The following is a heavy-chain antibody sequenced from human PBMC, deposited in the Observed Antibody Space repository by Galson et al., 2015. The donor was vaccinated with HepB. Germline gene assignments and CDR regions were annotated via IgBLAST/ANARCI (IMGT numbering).Heavy chain of an antibody. CDR3: AILAGYCSGGSCYGNGDY. CDR2: IWYDGSNK. V-gene: IGHV3-33*01. J-gene: IGHJ4*02. CDR1: GFTFSSYG. D-gene: IGHD2-15*01. Sequence: SLRLSCAASGFTFSSYGMHWVRQAPGKGLEWVAVIWYDGSNKYYADSVKGRFTISRDNSKNTLYLQMNSLRAEDTAVYYCAILAGYCSGGSCYGNGDYWGQGTLVTVSS.